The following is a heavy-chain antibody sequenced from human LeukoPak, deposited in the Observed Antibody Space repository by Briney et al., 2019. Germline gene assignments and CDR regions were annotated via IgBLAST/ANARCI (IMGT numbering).Heavy chain of an antibody. CDR1: GVSFSGYY. Sequence: PSETLSLTCAVYGVSFSGYYWSWIRQPPGKGLEWIGEINHSGSTNYNPSLKSRVTISVDTSKNQFSLKLSSVTAADTAVYYCARGYGDYSTPFDPWGQGTLVTVSS. J-gene: IGHJ5*02. V-gene: IGHV4-34*01. CDR2: INHSGST. CDR3: ARGYGDYSTPFDP. D-gene: IGHD4-17*01.